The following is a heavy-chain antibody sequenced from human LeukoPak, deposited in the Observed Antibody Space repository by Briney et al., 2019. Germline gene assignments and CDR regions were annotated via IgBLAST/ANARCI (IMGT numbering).Heavy chain of an antibody. CDR2: INHSGST. J-gene: IGHJ4*02. V-gene: IGHV4-34*01. CDR3: ARAPLYAVDY. Sequence: SETLSLTCAVHGGSFSGYYWSWTRQPPGKGLEWIGEINHSGSTNYNPSLKSRVTISVDTSKNQFSLKLSSVTAADTAVYYCARAPLYAVDYWGQGTLVTVSS. CDR1: GGSFSGYY. D-gene: IGHD2-8*01.